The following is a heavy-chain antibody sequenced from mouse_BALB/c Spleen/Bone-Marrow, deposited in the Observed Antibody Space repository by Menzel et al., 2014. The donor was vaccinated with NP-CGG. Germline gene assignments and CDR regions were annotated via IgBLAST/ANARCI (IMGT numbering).Heavy chain of an antibody. CDR1: GFTFSNYG. CDR3: VRGNYGNYVDYFDF. V-gene: IGHV5-6-3*01. J-gene: IGHJ2*01. D-gene: IGHD2-1*01. CDR2: INGNGGST. Sequence: EVMLVESGGGLVQPGGSLKLSCAASGFTFSNYGMSWVRQTPDKRLELVATINGNGGSTYYPDSVKGRFTISRDTAKNXLYLQMSSLKSEETAMYYCVRGNYGNYVDYFDFWGQGTTLTVSS.